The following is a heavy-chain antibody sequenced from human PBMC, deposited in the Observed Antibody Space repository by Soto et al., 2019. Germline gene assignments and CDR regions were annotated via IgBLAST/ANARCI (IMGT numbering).Heavy chain of an antibody. J-gene: IGHJ3*02. CDR2: ISYDGSNK. Sequence: QVQLVESGGGVVQPGRSLRLSCAASGLTFSSYGMHWVRQAPGKGLEWVAVISYDGSNKYYADSVKGRFTISRDNSKNTLYLQMNSLRAEDTAVYYCAKDRGYCSGGSCRRGAFDIWGQGTMVTVSS. V-gene: IGHV3-30*18. CDR3: AKDRGYCSGGSCRRGAFDI. D-gene: IGHD2-15*01. CDR1: GLTFSSYG.